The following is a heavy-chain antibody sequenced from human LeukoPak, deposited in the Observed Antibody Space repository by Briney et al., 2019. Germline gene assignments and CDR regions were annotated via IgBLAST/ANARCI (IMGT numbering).Heavy chain of an antibody. CDR2: IHMSGST. CDR3: ARDDSSRDDSGGYHY. D-gene: IGHD3-22*01. Sequence: SETLSLTCTVSGDSINSYHWSWIRQPAGKGLEWIGRIHMSGSTNYNPSLRSRIAISMDNSKNQFSLKLKSVTAADTAVYYCARDDSSRDDSGGYHYWGQGTLVTISS. CDR1: GDSINSYH. J-gene: IGHJ4*02. V-gene: IGHV4-4*07.